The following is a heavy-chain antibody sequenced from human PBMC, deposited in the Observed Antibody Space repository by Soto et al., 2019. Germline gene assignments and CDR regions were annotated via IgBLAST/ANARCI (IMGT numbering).Heavy chain of an antibody. Sequence: PSETLSLTCAVSSGSISSSNWWGWVRQPPGKGLEWIGEIYHSGSTNYNPSLKSRVTISVDKSKNQFSLKLSSVTAADTAVYYCARVSTGIRHRRDYYYYYYMDVWGKGTTVTVSS. D-gene: IGHD3-10*01. J-gene: IGHJ6*03. CDR1: SGSISSSNW. V-gene: IGHV4-4*02. CDR3: ARVSTGIRHRRDYYYYYYMDV. CDR2: IYHSGST.